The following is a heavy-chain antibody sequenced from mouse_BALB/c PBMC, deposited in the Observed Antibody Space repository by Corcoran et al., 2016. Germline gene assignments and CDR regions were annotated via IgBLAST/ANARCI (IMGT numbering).Heavy chain of an antibody. D-gene: IGHD4-1*01. CDR2: IDPANGNT. CDR1: GLNIKDTY. V-gene: IGHV14-3*02. J-gene: IGHJ1*01. CDR3: ANWDWYFDV. Sequence: EVQLQQSGAELVKPGASVKWSCTASGLNIKDTYRHWVKQRPEQGLEWIGRIDPANGNTKYDPKFQGKATITADTSSNTAYLQLSSLTSEDTAVYYCANWDWYFDVWGAGTTVTVSS.